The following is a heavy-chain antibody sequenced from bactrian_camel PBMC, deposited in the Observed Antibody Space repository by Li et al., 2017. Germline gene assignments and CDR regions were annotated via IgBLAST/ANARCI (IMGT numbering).Heavy chain of an antibody. CDR1: GFTFSAAS. Sequence: HVQLVESGGGLVQPGGSLRLSCVASGFTFSAASMSWVRQAPGQGLEWICGISKDAVYTAYADSVKGRATISRDNAKNTVYLLLNSLKTEDAAMYYCTMMGAYDSNSNYWGQGTQVTVS. D-gene: IGHD6*01. CDR3: TMMGAYDSNSNY. CDR2: ISKDAVYT. V-gene: IGHV3S6*01. J-gene: IGHJ4*01.